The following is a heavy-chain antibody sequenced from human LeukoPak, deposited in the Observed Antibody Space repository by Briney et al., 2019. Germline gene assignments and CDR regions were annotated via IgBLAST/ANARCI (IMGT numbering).Heavy chain of an antibody. J-gene: IGHJ4*02. CDR3: AKDLIAGPPDYFDY. V-gene: IGHV3-30-3*01. Sequence: GRPLRLSCAASGFTFTIYAVHWVRQAPGKGLEWVAVTDGSNTFYADSVKGRFTLSSDNSKNTLYLQMNSLRAEDTAVYYCAKDLIAGPPDYFDYWGQGTLVTVSS. D-gene: IGHD1-14*01. CDR2: TDGSNT. CDR1: GFTFTIYA.